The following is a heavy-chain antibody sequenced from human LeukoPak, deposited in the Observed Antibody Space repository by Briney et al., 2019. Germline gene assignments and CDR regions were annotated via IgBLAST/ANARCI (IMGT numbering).Heavy chain of an antibody. CDR3: ARAKPIVADLEYFQH. J-gene: IGHJ1*01. CDR1: GFTFSSYA. Sequence: GALRLSCAASGFTFSSYAMSWVRQAPGKGLEWVSAISGSGGSTYYADSVKGRFTISRDNSKNTLYLQTNSLRAEDTAVYYCARAKPIVADLEYFQHWGQGTLVTVSS. D-gene: IGHD3-22*01. CDR2: ISGSGGST. V-gene: IGHV3-23*01.